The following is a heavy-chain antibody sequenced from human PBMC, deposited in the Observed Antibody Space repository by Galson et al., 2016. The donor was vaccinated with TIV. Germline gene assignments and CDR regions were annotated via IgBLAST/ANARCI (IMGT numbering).Heavy chain of an antibody. Sequence: QSGAEVKNPGASVKVSCKASGYTFTSNGISWVRQAPGQGLEWMGWISAYNGDTNHAKKFQGRVTMTTDKSTSTAYMELRSLRSDDTAVYYSARSNDGSYRAPSFDYWGQGTLVTVSS. CDR3: ARSNDGSYRAPSFDY. CDR1: GYTFTSNG. J-gene: IGHJ4*02. CDR2: ISAYNGDT. D-gene: IGHD1-26*01. V-gene: IGHV1-18*01.